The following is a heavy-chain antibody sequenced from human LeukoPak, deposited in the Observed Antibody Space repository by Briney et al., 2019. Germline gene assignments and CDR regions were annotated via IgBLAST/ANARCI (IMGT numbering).Heavy chain of an antibody. CDR1: CRSISSGGYY. CDR2: IYYSGRT. CDR3: ARETPNAEHVFDI. Sequence: SETLSLTCTVSCRSISSGGYYSRWLRRHPGKGLEYIGYIYYSGRTYYNPSLKSRITRSVDASKNQFSLKVNSVTAADTAVYYGARETPNAEHVFDIWGQGTMVTVSS. J-gene: IGHJ3*02. V-gene: IGHV4-31*03. D-gene: IGHD4/OR15-4a*01.